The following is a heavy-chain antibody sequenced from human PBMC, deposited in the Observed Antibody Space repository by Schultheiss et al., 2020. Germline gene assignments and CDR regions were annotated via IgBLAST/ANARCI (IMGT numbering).Heavy chain of an antibody. D-gene: IGHD4-17*01. CDR2: ISYDGSNK. CDR3: ARGPTTVPNFDD. Sequence: GGSLRLSCAASGFTFSSYGMHWVRQAPGKGLEWVAVISYDGSNKYYADSVKGRFTISRDNSKNTLYLQMNSLRAEDTAVYYCARGPTTVPNFDDWGQGTLVTVSS. J-gene: IGHJ4*02. CDR1: GFTFSSYG. V-gene: IGHV3-30*03.